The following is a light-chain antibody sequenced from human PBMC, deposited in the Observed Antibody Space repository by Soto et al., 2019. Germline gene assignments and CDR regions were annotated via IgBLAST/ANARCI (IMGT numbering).Light chain of an antibody. Sequence: EIVLTQSPGTLSLSPGERATLSCRASQSIPNSYLSWYQHKPGQAPRLLIHGASSRATGTPDRFSGSGSGRDFTIIIDRLEPEDFAPYYCLQYGSTPRTFGQGTKVDLK. V-gene: IGKV3-20*01. J-gene: IGKJ1*01. CDR3: LQYGSTPRT. CDR1: QSIPNSY. CDR2: GAS.